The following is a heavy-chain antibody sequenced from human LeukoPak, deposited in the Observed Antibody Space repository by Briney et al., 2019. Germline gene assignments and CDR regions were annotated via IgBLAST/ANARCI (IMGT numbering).Heavy chain of an antibody. CDR3: ARVVTGYYRLDP. V-gene: IGHV1-18*01. CDR1: GYTFTSYS. CDR2: VSTNNDKA. Sequence: ASVKVSCKASGYTFTSYSFSWVRQAPGQGLEWMGWVSTNNDKANYAQKLQGRVTMTTDTSTSTAYMELRSLSSDDTAVCYCARVVTGYYRLDPWGLGTLVTVSS. D-gene: IGHD3-9*01. J-gene: IGHJ5*02.